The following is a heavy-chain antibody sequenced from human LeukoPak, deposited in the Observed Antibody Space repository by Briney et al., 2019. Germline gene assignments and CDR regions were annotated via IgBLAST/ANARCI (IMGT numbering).Heavy chain of an antibody. CDR1: GFTFSTYW. J-gene: IGHJ4*02. CDR2: INRDGTQK. V-gene: IGHV3-7*03. D-gene: IGHD6-19*01. CDR3: AKDPPHSGWLRDY. Sequence: GGSLRLSCAASGFTFSTYWMTWVRQAPGKGLEWVANINRDGTQKYYVDSVKGRFSISRDNAQNSLYLHMNGLRAEDTAVYYCAKDPPHSGWLRDYWGQGTLVTVSS.